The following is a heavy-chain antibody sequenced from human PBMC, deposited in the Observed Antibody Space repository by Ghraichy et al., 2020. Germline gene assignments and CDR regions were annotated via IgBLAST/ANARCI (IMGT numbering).Heavy chain of an antibody. D-gene: IGHD3-10*01. Sequence: SETLSLTCAVYGGSFSGYYWSWIRQPPGKGLEWIGEINHSGSTNYNPSLKSRVTISVDTSKNQFSLKLSSVTAADTAVYYCARAGSEDRDGIDYWGQGTLVTVSS. CDR3: ARAGSEDRDGIDY. J-gene: IGHJ4*02. V-gene: IGHV4-34*01. CDR2: INHSGST. CDR1: GGSFSGYY.